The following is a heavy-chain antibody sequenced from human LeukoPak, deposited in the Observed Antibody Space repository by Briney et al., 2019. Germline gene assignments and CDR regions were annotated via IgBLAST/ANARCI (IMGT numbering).Heavy chain of an antibody. CDR3: TTGTTGYYFDY. V-gene: IGHV1-69*01. D-gene: IGHD1-1*01. CDR1: GGTFSSYA. J-gene: IGHJ4*02. CDR2: IIPIFGTA. Sequence: SVKVSCKASGGTFSSYAISWVRQAPGQGLGWMGGIIPIFGTANYAQKFQGRVTITADESTSTAYMELSSLRSEDTAVYYCTTGTTGYYFDYWGQGTLVTVSS.